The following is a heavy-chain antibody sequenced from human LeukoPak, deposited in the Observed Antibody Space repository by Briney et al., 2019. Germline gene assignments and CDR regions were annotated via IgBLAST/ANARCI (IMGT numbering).Heavy chain of an antibody. J-gene: IGHJ6*03. CDR1: GYTFTEYY. Sequence: GASVKVSCKASGYTFTEYYIHWVRQAPGQGLEWVGWINPKSGGTNYELRFQDRVTTTWDTSTSTAYMELSRLRSGDTGVFYCARGHRNFVFGSFRDVWAKGTTV. V-gene: IGHV1-2*02. CDR2: INPKSGGT. D-gene: IGHD3-10*01. CDR3: ARGHRNFVFGSFRDV.